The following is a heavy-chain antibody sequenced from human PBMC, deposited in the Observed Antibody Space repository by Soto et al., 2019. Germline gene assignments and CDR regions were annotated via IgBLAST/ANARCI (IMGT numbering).Heavy chain of an antibody. Sequence: QVQLVQSGAEVKKPGSSVKVSCKASGGTFSSYAISWVRHAPGQGLEWMGGIIPIFGTANYAQKFQGRVTITADKSTSTAYMELSSLRSEDTAVYYCARERGEIIVVVPAAPNCFDPWGQGTLVTVSS. CDR1: GGTFSSYA. CDR2: IIPIFGTA. J-gene: IGHJ5*02. CDR3: ARERGEIIVVVPAAPNCFDP. V-gene: IGHV1-69*06. D-gene: IGHD2-2*01.